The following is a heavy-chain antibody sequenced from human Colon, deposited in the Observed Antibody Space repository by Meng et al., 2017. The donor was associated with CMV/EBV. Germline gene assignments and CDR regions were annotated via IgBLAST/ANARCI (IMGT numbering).Heavy chain of an antibody. CDR1: GYTFSNYG. J-gene: IGHJ4*02. V-gene: IGHV1-18*01. CDR3: ARDWEAAWNTVITDW. D-gene: IGHD1/OR15-1a*01. CDR2: ISARSGDT. Sequence: SGYTFSNYGISWLRQAPGQGLEWMGWISARSGDTWLISPFKQRVILTTDTASSTAHMELTDLTSDDTAVYYCARDWEAAWNTVITDWWGQGTLVTVSS.